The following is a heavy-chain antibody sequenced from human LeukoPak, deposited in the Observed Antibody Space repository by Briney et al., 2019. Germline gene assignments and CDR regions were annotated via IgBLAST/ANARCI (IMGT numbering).Heavy chain of an antibody. CDR1: GFTFSSYA. J-gene: IGHJ4*02. D-gene: IGHD4-23*01. CDR3: ASAWIDYGGY. Sequence: PGRSLRLSCAASGFTFSSYAMHWVRQAPGKGLEWVAVISYDGSNKYYADSVKGRFTISRDNSKNTLYLQMNNLRAEDTAVYYCASAWIDYGGYWGQGTLVTVSS. CDR2: ISYDGSNK. V-gene: IGHV3-30-3*01.